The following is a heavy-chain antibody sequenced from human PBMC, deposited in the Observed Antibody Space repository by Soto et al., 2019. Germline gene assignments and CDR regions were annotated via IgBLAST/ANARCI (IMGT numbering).Heavy chain of an antibody. J-gene: IGHJ6*02. V-gene: IGHV4-4*02. CDR1: GGSISSSNW. CDR3: ARLPTVTTIGYYYYGMDV. D-gene: IGHD4-4*01. CDR2: IYHSGST. Sequence: SETLSLTCAVSGGSISSSNWWSWVRQPPGKGLEWIGEIYHSGSTNYNPSLKSRVTISVDKSKNQFSLKLSSVTAADTAVYYCARLPTVTTIGYYYYGMDVWGQGTTVTVSS.